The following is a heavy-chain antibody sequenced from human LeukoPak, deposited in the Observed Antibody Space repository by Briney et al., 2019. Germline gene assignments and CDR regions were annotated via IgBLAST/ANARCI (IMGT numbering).Heavy chain of an antibody. Sequence: GASVKVSCKSSGYTFTDYYVHWVRQAPGQGLEWMGWINPKSGGTSSAQKFQGRVTMTRDTSINTAYMELSSLTSDDTAVYYCAKPAIFGDPYAFDIWGQGTMVTVSS. CDR2: INPKSGGT. D-gene: IGHD3-3*01. CDR1: GYTFTDYY. V-gene: IGHV1-2*02. J-gene: IGHJ3*02. CDR3: AKPAIFGDPYAFDI.